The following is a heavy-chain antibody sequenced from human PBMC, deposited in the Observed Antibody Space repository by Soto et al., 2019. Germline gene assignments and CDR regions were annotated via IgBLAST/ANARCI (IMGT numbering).Heavy chain of an antibody. CDR3: ARESTPYYDFWSGYYEGGFDP. Sequence: QVQLVQSGAEVKKPGSSVKVSCKASGGTFSSYAISWVRQAPGQGLEWMGGIIPIFGTANYAQKFQGRVTITAEESTSTAYMELSSLRSEDTAVYYCARESTPYYDFWSGYYEGGFDPWGQGTLVTVSS. V-gene: IGHV1-69*01. J-gene: IGHJ5*02. D-gene: IGHD3-3*01. CDR2: IIPIFGTA. CDR1: GGTFSSYA.